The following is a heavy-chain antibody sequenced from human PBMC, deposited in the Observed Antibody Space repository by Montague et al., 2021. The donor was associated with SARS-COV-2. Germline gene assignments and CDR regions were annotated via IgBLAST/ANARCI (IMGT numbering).Heavy chain of an antibody. Sequence: SETLSLTCTVSSGSLSNYYWSWIRQSPDKGLEWIGYMYATGNINYNPSLRSRVSISADTSKSQFSLRLTSVTAADSARYYCARNMAYWGPGVLVPV. J-gene: IGHJ4*02. CDR1: SGSLSNYY. V-gene: IGHV4-4*09. CDR2: MYATGNI. CDR3: ARNMAY. D-gene: IGHD2/OR15-2a*01.